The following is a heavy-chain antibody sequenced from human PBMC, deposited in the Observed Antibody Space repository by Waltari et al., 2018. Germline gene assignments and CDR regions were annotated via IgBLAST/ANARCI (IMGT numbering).Heavy chain of an antibody. D-gene: IGHD6-13*01. CDR1: GGSISSDSYY. J-gene: IGHJ4*02. CDR3: ARRRYGSSHSDF. CDR2: IHYSGSP. V-gene: IGHV4-39*01. Sequence: QLQLQESGPGLVKPSETLSLTCTVSGGSISSDSYYWGWIRQPPGKGLEWIGNIHYSGSPHYNPSLKSRVTLSVDTPKNQFSLRLNSVTAADTAVYYCARRRYGSSHSDFWGQGILVTVSS.